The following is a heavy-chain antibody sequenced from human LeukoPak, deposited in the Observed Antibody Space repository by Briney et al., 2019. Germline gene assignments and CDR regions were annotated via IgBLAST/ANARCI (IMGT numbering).Heavy chain of an antibody. Sequence: PSETLSLTCTVSGGSISSYYWSWIRQPPGKGLEWIGYIYYSGSTNYNPSLKSRVTISVDTSMNQFSLKLSSVTAADTAVYYCAREGVPIFGVVIDWYFDLWGRGTLVTVSS. CDR1: GGSISSYY. V-gene: IGHV4-59*01. J-gene: IGHJ2*01. CDR2: IYYSGST. CDR3: AREGVPIFGVVIDWYFDL. D-gene: IGHD3-3*01.